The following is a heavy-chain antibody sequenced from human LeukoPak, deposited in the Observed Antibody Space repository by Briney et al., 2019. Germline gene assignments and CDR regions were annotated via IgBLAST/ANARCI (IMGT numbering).Heavy chain of an antibody. Sequence: PSETLSLTCTVSGGSISSYYWSWFRKPPGKGLKRIGYIYYSGSTNYNPSLKSRVTISVDTSKNQFSLKLSSVTAADTAVYYCARDRVDYYDSSGYYYGWFDPWGQGTLVTVSS. CDR2: IYYSGST. J-gene: IGHJ5*02. V-gene: IGHV4-59*01. D-gene: IGHD3-22*01. CDR3: ARDRVDYYDSSGYYYGWFDP. CDR1: GGSISSYY.